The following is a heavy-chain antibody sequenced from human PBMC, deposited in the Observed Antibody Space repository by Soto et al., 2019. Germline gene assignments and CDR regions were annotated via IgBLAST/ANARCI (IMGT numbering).Heavy chain of an antibody. Sequence: QVQLVQSGAEVKKPGSSVKVSCQASGGTFSNSTVTWVRQSPGQGLEWMGRLIPILGLANYAQKFRGRLNSTADKSTTTSYMELISLRYEDPAIYYCARFKLGDDYWGQGTLVTVSS. J-gene: IGHJ4*02. V-gene: IGHV1-69*02. CDR3: ARFKLGDDY. D-gene: IGHD5-12*01. CDR1: GGTFSNST. CDR2: LIPILGLA.